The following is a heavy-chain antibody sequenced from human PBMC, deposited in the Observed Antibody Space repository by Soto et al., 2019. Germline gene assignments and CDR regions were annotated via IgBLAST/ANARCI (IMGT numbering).Heavy chain of an antibody. J-gene: IGHJ4*02. D-gene: IGHD1-26*01. CDR3: ARWVGATSFDY. CDR1: GGSIGSDGYY. CDR2: IYYSGST. V-gene: IGHV4-31*03. Sequence: QVQLQESGPGLVKPSQTLSLTCTVSGGSIGSDGYYWSWIRQHPGKGLEWIGYIYYSGSTYYNPSLKSRVTISVDTSKNQFSLKLSSVTAADTAVYYCARWVGATSFDYWGQGTLVTVSS.